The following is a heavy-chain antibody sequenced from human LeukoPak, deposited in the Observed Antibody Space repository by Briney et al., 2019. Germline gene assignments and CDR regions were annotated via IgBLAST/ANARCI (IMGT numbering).Heavy chain of an antibody. Sequence: GGSLRLSCAVSGFTFSNYLMSWVRQAPGKGLEWVANIKQDGYEKYYVDSVRGRFTISRDNAKNSLFLQMNILRAEDTAVYYCARCGRSDWYFDLWGRGTLVTVSS. CDR3: ARCGRSDWYFDL. D-gene: IGHD1-26*01. CDR1: GFTFSNYL. CDR2: IKQDGYEK. J-gene: IGHJ2*01. V-gene: IGHV3-7*04.